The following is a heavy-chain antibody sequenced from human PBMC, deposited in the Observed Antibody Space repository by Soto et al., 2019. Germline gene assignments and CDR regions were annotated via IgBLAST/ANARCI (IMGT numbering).Heavy chain of an antibody. J-gene: IGHJ5*02. D-gene: IGHD3-22*01. V-gene: IGHV4-59*01. CDR3: ARGPFYYDPNGYSVSWFDP. Sequence: ASETLSLTCTVSRGSINTFHWNWIRQPPGKGLEWIGYIDHSGYTNYNSSLKGRVTISVDTSKNQFSLKLNSVTAADTAIYYCARGPFYYDPNGYSVSWFDPWGQGTLVTVSS. CDR1: RGSINTFH. CDR2: IDHSGYT.